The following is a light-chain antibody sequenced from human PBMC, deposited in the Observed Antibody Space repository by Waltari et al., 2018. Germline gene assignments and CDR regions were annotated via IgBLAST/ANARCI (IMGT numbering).Light chain of an antibody. V-gene: IGLV2-8*01. CDR1: SSDVGGYNF. J-gene: IGLJ2*01. Sequence: QSALTQPPSASGSPGQSVTISCTGTSSDVGGYNFVAWYQHHPGKAPKLMIYEVTRRPSGVPDRCSGSKSGDTASLTVSGLQAEDEADYYCSSYADNNILIFGGGTKLTVL. CDR3: SSYADNNILI. CDR2: EVT.